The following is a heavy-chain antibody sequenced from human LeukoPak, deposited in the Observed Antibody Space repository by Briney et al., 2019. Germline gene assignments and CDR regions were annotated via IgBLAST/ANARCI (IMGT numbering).Heavy chain of an antibody. CDR2: MYGDMREI. D-gene: IGHD5-12*01. Sequence: GGSLRLFCEASGLTFSESWMHRVRQIPGKGLVWLSRMYGDMREISYADSVKGRFTISRDNAKYTVYLQMNSLRGEDTAVYYCARDLGLRGSTWGQGTLVTVSS. CDR1: GLTFSESW. V-gene: IGHV3-74*01. CDR3: ARDLGLRGST. J-gene: IGHJ5*02.